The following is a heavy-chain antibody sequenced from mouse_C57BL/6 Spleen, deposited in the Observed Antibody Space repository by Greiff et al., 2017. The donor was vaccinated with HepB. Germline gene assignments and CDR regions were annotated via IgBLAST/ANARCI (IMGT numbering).Heavy chain of an antibody. D-gene: IGHD1-1*01. CDR3: ARGMDGSSYKAWFAY. Sequence: VQLQQSGPELVKPGASVKISCKASGYAFSSSWMNWVKQRPGKGLEWIGRIYPGDGDTNYNGKFKGKATLTADKSSSTAYMQLSSLTSEDSAVYFCARGMDGSSYKAWFAYWGQGTLVTVSA. V-gene: IGHV1-82*01. CDR1: GYAFSSSW. CDR2: IYPGDGDT. J-gene: IGHJ3*01.